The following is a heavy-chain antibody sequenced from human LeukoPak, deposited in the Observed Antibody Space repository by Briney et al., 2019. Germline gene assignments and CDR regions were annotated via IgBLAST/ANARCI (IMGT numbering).Heavy chain of an antibody. CDR1: GYSISSGYY. V-gene: IGHV4-38-2*01. CDR3: ARHQPGDIVVVPFDY. CDR2: IYHSGST. D-gene: IGHD2-2*01. Sequence: PSETRSLTCAVSGYSISSGYYWGWIRQPPGKGLEWIGSIYHSGSTYYNPSLKSRVTISVDTSKNQFSLKLSSVTAADTAVYYCARHQPGDIVVVPFDYWGQGTLVTVSS. J-gene: IGHJ4*02.